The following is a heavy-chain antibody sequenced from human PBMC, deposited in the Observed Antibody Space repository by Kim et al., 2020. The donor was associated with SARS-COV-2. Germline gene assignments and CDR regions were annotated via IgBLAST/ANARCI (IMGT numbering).Heavy chain of an antibody. V-gene: IGHV3-11*01. J-gene: IGHJ4*02. Sequence: SVKGRFTISGDKAKNSVYLQMNSLRAEDTAVYYCARARIAVAAYREYYFDYWGQGTLVTVSS. CDR3: ARARIAVAAYREYYFDY. D-gene: IGHD6-19*01.